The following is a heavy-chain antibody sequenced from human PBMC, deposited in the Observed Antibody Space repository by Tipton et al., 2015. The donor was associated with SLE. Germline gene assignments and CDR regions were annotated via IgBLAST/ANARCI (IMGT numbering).Heavy chain of an antibody. CDR1: GGSISSSSYY. D-gene: IGHD2-21*01. J-gene: IGHJ3*02. Sequence: TLSLTCTVSGGSISSSSYYWGWIRKPPGKGLEWIGSIYYSGSTYYNPSLKSRFTISVDTSKNQFSLKLSSVTAADTAVYYCASQNSIRGDAFDIWGQGTMVTVSS. CDR3: ASQNSIRGDAFDI. CDR2: IYYSGST. V-gene: IGHV4-39*07.